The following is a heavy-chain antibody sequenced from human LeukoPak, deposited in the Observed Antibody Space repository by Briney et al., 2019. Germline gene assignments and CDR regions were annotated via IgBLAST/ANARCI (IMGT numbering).Heavy chain of an antibody. CDR1: GFTFDDYA. D-gene: IGHD2-2*02. CDR2: ISWNSGSI. Sequence: GRSLRLSCAASGFTFDDYAMHWVRQAPGKGLEWVSGISWNSGSIGYADSVKGRFTISRDNAKNSLYLQMNSLRAEDTALYYCAKEGRYCSSTSCYTRGRWFDPWGQGTLVTVSS. J-gene: IGHJ5*02. V-gene: IGHV3-9*01. CDR3: AKEGRYCSSTSCYTRGRWFDP.